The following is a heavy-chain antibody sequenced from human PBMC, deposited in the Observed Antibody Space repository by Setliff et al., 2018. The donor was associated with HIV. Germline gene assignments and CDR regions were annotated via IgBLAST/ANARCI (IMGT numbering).Heavy chain of an antibody. CDR1: GGSISGYY. D-gene: IGHD6-13*01. J-gene: IGHJ4*02. CDR2: ISSSDSTI. CDR3: ARGSSSWYY. V-gene: IGHV3-11*04. Sequence: LSLTCTVSGGSISGYYWNWIHQAPGKGLEWISYISSSDSTIYYTDSVKGRFTISRDNAKNSLYLQMNSLRAEDTAVYYCARGSSSWYYWGQGTLVTVSS.